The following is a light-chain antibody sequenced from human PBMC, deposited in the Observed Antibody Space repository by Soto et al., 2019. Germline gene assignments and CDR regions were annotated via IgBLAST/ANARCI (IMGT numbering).Light chain of an antibody. V-gene: IGKV3-20*01. J-gene: IGKJ5*01. CDR3: QQYGNSAIT. CDR1: QSVSSAY. Sequence: EIGLTQSPGTVSLSPGERATLSCRASQSVSSAYSAWYQQKPGQAPRLLIYGVSTRATGIADRFSGSGSGTDFTLTISRLEPEDFAVYYCQQYGNSAITFGQGTRLAIK. CDR2: GVS.